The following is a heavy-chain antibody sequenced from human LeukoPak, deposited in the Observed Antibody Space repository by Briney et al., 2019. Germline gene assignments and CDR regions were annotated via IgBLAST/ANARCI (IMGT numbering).Heavy chain of an antibody. Sequence: PSETLSLTCTVSGGSISSYYWSWIRQPPGKGLEWIGYIYYSGSTNYNPSLKSRVTISVDTSKNQFSLKLSSVTAADTAVYYCARDQYYYDSSGYSLGYNWFDPWGQGTLVTVSS. J-gene: IGHJ5*02. V-gene: IGHV4-59*01. CDR1: GGSISSYY. D-gene: IGHD3-22*01. CDR3: ARDQYYYDSSGYSLGYNWFDP. CDR2: IYYSGST.